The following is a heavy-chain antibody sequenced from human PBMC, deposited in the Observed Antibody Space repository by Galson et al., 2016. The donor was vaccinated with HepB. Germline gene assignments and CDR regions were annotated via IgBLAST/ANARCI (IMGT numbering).Heavy chain of an antibody. Sequence: SLRLSCAGAGFTFNDYSMVWVRQAPGKGLEWVTVVSYDGHNKYYADSVKGRFTISRDNSRNTLFLQMDSLRPEDTAIYYCARDDRLYYFGLDVWGKGTTVTVSS. J-gene: IGHJ6*04. CDR1: GFTFNDYS. D-gene: IGHD1-14*01. CDR3: ARDDRLYYFGLDV. V-gene: IGHV3-30-3*01. CDR2: VSYDGHNK.